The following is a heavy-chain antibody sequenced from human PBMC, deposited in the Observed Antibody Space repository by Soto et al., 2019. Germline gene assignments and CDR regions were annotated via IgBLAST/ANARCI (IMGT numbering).Heavy chain of an antibody. V-gene: IGHV4-59*01. CDR1: GGPISSYY. J-gene: IGHJ5*02. CDR3: ARLVVTAAIKGGWFDP. CDR2: IYYSGST. D-gene: IGHD2-2*02. Sequence: KLPETLSLTCTVSGGPISSYYWSWIRRPPGKGLEWIGYIYYSGSTNYNPSLKSRVTISVDTSKNQFSLKLSSVTAADTAVYYCARLVVTAAIKGGWFDPWGQGTLVTVYS.